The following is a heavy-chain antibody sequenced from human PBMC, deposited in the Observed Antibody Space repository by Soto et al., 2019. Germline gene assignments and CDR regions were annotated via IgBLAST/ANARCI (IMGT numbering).Heavy chain of an antibody. CDR1: GFTFSSYS. J-gene: IGHJ6*02. D-gene: IGHD6-6*01. Sequence: ASVRLSCAASGFTFSSYSMNWVRQAPGKGLEWVSSISSSSSYIYYADSVKGRFTISRDNAKNSLYLQMNSLRAEDTAVYYCARDRIAARLVYYYGMDVWGQGTTVTVSS. V-gene: IGHV3-21*01. CDR2: ISSSSSYI. CDR3: ARDRIAARLVYYYGMDV.